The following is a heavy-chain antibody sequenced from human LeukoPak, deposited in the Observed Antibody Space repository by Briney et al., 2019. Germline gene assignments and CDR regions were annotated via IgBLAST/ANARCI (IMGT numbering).Heavy chain of an antibody. J-gene: IGHJ4*02. CDR3: ARHSRTVVTPGPLNY. V-gene: IGHV4-39*01. Sequence: SETLSLTCTVSGGSIRSSYYYWGWIRQPPGKGLEWIGSIDFSGSSYYNPSLKTRVTISVDTSKNQFSLKMNSVTAADTAVYYCARHSRTVVTPGPLNYWGQGTLVTVSS. CDR1: GGSIRSSYYY. CDR2: IDFSGSS. D-gene: IGHD4-23*01.